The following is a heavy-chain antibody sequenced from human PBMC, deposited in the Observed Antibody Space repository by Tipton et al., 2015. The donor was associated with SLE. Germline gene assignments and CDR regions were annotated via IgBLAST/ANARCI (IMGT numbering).Heavy chain of an antibody. CDR1: GGSFRDYY. D-gene: IGHD5-18*01. Sequence: LRLSCAVYGGSFRDYYWSWIRQPPGKGLEWIGEINLGGSTNYNPSLKSRVTISVDTSKDQFSLRLRSVTAADTAIYYCARDEDIAMPFYWGQGTLVTVSS. J-gene: IGHJ4*02. CDR2: INLGGST. V-gene: IGHV4-34*01. CDR3: ARDEDIAMPFY.